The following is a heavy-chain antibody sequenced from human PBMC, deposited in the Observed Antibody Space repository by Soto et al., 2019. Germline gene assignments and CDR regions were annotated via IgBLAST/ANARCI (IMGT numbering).Heavy chain of an antibody. D-gene: IGHD3-22*01. CDR2: INHSGST. Sequence: QVQLQQWGAGLLKPSETPSLTCAVYGGSFSGYYRSWIRQPPGKGLEWIGEINHSGSTNYNPSLKSRVTISVDTSKNQFSLKLSSVTAADTAVYYCKWLSRNYYYMDVWGKGTTVTVSS. J-gene: IGHJ6*03. V-gene: IGHV4-34*01. CDR1: GGSFSGYY. CDR3: KWLSRNYYYMDV.